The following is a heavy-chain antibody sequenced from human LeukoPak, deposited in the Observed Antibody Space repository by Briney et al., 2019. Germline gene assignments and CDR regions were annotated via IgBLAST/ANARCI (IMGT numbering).Heavy chain of an antibody. CDR2: IYRGGDE. D-gene: IGHD4-11*01. Sequence: GGSLRLSCAASGFTVSRNYKSWVRQAPGKGLEWVSVIYRGGDEYYADSVKGRFTISRDNSKNTLYLQMNSLRAEDTAVYYCARSPDYANYLFDYWGQGTLVTVSS. V-gene: IGHV3-66*01. J-gene: IGHJ4*02. CDR1: GFTVSRNY. CDR3: ARSPDYANYLFDY.